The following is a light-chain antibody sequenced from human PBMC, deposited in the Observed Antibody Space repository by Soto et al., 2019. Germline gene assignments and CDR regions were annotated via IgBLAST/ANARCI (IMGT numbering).Light chain of an antibody. CDR2: GAS. J-gene: IGKJ1*01. V-gene: IGKV3-20*01. Sequence: EVELTQSPGTLSLSPGDTATLSCGASQSVTSNYLAWYQQKAGQPPRLLIYGASTRASGIPDRFSGSGSGTGFTLTIDRQEPEDFAVYYCQQYGTSPRTFGRGTKVEIK. CDR1: QSVTSNY. CDR3: QQYGTSPRT.